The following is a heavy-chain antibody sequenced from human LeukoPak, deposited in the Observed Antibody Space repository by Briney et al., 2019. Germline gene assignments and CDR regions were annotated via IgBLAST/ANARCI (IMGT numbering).Heavy chain of an antibody. D-gene: IGHD2-2*01. CDR1: GGSISSYY. J-gene: IGHJ5*02. CDR3: ARDVDCSSTSCYGWFDP. V-gene: IGHV4-59*01. CDR2: IYYSGST. Sequence: SETLSLTCTVSGGSISSYYWSWIRQPPGKGLEWIGYIYYSGSTNYNPSLKSRVTISVDTSKNQFSLKLSSVTAADTAVYYCARDVDCSSTSCYGWFDPWGQGTLVTVSS.